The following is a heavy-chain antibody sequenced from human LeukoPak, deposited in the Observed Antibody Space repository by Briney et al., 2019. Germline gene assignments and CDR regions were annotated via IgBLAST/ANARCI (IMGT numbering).Heavy chain of an antibody. Sequence: PSETLSLTCTVSGASISGYYWSWIRQPPGKGLEYIGYIYNSVNDYNPSLKSRVIISSDPSKNQFSLRLSSMTAADTAVYYCAILPTLWGQGTLVTVFS. V-gene: IGHV4-59*01. CDR3: AILPTL. J-gene: IGHJ4*02. CDR2: IYNSVN. CDR1: GASISGYY.